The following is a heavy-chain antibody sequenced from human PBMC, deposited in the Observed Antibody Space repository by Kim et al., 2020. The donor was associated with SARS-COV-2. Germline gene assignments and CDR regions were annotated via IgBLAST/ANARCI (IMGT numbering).Heavy chain of an antibody. V-gene: IGHV3-7*01. Sequence: GGSLRLSCAASGFTFSIYWMSWVRQAPGKGLEWVANIKQDGSEKYYVDSVKGRFTISRDNAKNSLYLQMNSLRGEDTAVYYCAKRGWYFDLWGRGTLVTV. CDR3: AKRGWYFDL. J-gene: IGHJ2*01. CDR1: GFTFSIYW. CDR2: IKQDGSEK.